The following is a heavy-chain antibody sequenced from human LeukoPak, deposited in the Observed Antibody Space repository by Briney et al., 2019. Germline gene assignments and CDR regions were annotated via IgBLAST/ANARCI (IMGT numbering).Heavy chain of an antibody. D-gene: IGHD3-22*01. Sequence: GRSLRLSCAASGFTFSSYAMHWVRQAPGQGLEWVAVISYDGSNKYYADSVKGRFTISRDNSKNTLYLQMNSPRAEDTAVYYCARDLSSIVVVITSLGYWGQGTLVTVSS. V-gene: IGHV3-30-3*01. CDR3: ARDLSSIVVVITSLGY. J-gene: IGHJ4*02. CDR1: GFTFSSYA. CDR2: ISYDGSNK.